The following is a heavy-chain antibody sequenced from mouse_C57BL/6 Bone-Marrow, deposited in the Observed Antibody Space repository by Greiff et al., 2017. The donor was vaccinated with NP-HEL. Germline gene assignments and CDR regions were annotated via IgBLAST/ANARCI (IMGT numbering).Heavy chain of an antibody. CDR3: ARVGGSFDY. D-gene: IGHD1-1*02. J-gene: IGHJ2*01. Sequence: QVQLQQPGAELVRPGTSVKLSCKASGYTFTSYWMHWVKQRPGQGLEWIGVIDPSDSYTNYNQKFKGKATLTVDTSSSTAYMQLSSLTSEDAAVYYCARVGGSFDYWGQGTTLTVSS. V-gene: IGHV1-59*01. CDR2: IDPSDSYT. CDR1: GYTFTSYW.